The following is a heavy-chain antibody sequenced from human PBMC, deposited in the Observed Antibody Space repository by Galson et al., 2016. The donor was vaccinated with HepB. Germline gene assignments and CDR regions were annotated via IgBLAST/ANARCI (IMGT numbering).Heavy chain of an antibody. CDR1: GYTLPEIS. J-gene: IGHJ3*02. D-gene: IGHD5-12*01. CDR3: ATDPAIVAIRVFDI. V-gene: IGHV1-24*01. Sequence: CKVSGYTLPEISIHWVRQAPGKGLEWMGGFNPEDGETIFAQKFKGRVTMTEDTSTDTAYMELSSLRSEDTAVYYCATDPAIVAIRVFDIWGQGTMVTVSS. CDR2: FNPEDGET.